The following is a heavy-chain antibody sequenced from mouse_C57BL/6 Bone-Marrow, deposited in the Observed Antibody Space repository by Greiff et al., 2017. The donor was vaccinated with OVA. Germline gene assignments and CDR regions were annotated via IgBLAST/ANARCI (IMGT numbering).Heavy chain of an antibody. D-gene: IGHD5-1*01. CDR3: ARPYPWFAY. J-gene: IGHJ3*01. CDR2: ISSGGSYT. V-gene: IGHV5-6*01. CDR1: GFTFSSYG. Sequence: EVQVVESGGDLVKPGGSLKLSCAASGFTFSSYGMSWVRQTPDKRLEWVATISSGGSYTYYPDSVKGRFTISRDNAKNTLYLQMSSLKSEDTAMYYCARPYPWFAYWGQGTLVTVSA.